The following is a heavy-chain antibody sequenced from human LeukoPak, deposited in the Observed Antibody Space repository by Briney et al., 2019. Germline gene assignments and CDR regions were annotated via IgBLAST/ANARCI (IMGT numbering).Heavy chain of an antibody. D-gene: IGHD6-13*01. CDR2: IYITGST. Sequence: PSETLSLTCTVSGGSISSGNYYWSWIRQPAGKGLEWIGRIYITGSTNYNPSLKSRVTISVDTSKNQVSLNLSSVTAADTAVYYCARTPSSSSWDRYFQHWGQGTLVSVSS. V-gene: IGHV4-61*02. CDR1: GGSISSGNYY. J-gene: IGHJ1*01. CDR3: ARTPSSSSWDRYFQH.